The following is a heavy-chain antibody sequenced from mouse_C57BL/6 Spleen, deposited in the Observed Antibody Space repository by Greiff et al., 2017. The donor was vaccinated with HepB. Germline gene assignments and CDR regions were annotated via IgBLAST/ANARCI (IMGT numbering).Heavy chain of an antibody. V-gene: IGHV1-81*01. CDR1: GYTFTSYG. Sequence: VQLQQSGAELARPGASVKLSCKASGYTFTSYGISWVKQSTGQGLEWIGEIYPRSGNTYYNEKFKGKATLTADKSSSTAYMELRSLTSEDSAVYFCARDDYYYGSSLYYFDYWGQGTTLTVSS. CDR2: IYPRSGNT. CDR3: ARDDYYYGSSLYYFDY. D-gene: IGHD1-1*01. J-gene: IGHJ2*01.